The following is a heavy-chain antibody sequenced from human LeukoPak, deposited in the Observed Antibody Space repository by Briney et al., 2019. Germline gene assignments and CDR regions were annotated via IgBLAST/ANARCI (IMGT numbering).Heavy chain of an antibody. D-gene: IGHD5-12*01. CDR1: GFTFSSYS. Sequence: GGSLRLSCAASGFTFSSYSMNWVRQTPGKGLEWVSSISSSSSYIYYADLVKGRFTISRDNAKNSLYLQMNSLRAEDTAVYYCARVRVVATIEDAFDIWGQGTMVTVSS. V-gene: IGHV3-21*01. CDR3: ARVRVVATIEDAFDI. CDR2: ISSSSSYI. J-gene: IGHJ3*02.